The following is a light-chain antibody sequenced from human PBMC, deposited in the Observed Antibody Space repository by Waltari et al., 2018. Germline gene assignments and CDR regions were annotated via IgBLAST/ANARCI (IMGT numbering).Light chain of an antibody. CDR1: QSVLYSSDNRNY. CDR3: QQYYITPLS. Sequence: DIVMTQSPDSLVVSLGERATINRKSSQSVLYSSDNRNYLAWYQQKPGQPPNLLIYWASTRESGVPDRFSGSGSGTDFTLTISSLQAEDVAVYYCQQYYITPLSFGGGTKVEIK. V-gene: IGKV4-1*01. J-gene: IGKJ4*01. CDR2: WAS.